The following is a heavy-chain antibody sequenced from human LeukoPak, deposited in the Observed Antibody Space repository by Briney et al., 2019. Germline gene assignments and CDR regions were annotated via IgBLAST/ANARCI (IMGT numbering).Heavy chain of an antibody. CDR1: GGSFSGYY. Sequence: SETLSLTCAVYGGSFSGYYWSWIRQPPGKGLEWIGEINHSGSTNYNPSLKGRVTISVDTSKNQFSLKLSSVTAADTAVYYCASVVVPAAMEFDYYGMDVWGQGTTVTVSS. CDR2: INHSGST. V-gene: IGHV4-34*01. CDR3: ASVVVPAAMEFDYYGMDV. J-gene: IGHJ6*02. D-gene: IGHD2-2*01.